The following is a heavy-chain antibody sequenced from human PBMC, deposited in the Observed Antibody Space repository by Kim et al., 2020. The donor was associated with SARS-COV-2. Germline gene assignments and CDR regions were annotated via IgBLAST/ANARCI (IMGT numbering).Heavy chain of an antibody. V-gene: IGHV1-3*01. J-gene: IGHJ6*02. CDR3: ARGDYDILTGQPIGMDV. CDR1: GYTFTSYA. D-gene: IGHD3-9*01. CDR2: INAGNGNT. Sequence: ASVKVSCKASGYTFTSYAMHWVRQAPGQRLEWMGWINAGNGNTKYSQKFQGRVTITRDTSASTAYMELSSLRSEDTAVYYCARGDYDILTGQPIGMDVWGQGTTVTVSS.